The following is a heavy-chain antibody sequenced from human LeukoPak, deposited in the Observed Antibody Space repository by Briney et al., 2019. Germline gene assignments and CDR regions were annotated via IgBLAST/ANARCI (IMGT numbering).Heavy chain of an antibody. D-gene: IGHD5-12*01. V-gene: IGHV3-66*01. CDR1: GFTVSSNY. Sequence: GGSLRLSCAASGFTVSSNYMSWVRQAPGKGLEWVSVIYSGGSTYYADSVKGRFTISRDNSKNTLYLQMNSLRAEDTAVYYCAREVRGYSGPGFDYWGQGTLVTVSS. CDR2: IYSGGST. J-gene: IGHJ4*02. CDR3: AREVRGYSGPGFDY.